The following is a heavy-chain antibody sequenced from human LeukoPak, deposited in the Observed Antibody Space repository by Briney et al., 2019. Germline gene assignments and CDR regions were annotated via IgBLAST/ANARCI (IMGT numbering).Heavy chain of an antibody. V-gene: IGHV4-61*09. D-gene: IGHD3-9*01. Sequence: SQTLSLTCTVSGGSISSGSYCWSWIRQPAGKGLEWIGHIYTSGSTNYNPSLKSRLTISVDTSKNQFSLKLSSVTAADTAVYYCARESVDLKTYYFDYWGQGTLVTVSS. CDR3: ARESVDLKTYYFDY. CDR1: GGSISSGSYC. J-gene: IGHJ4*02. CDR2: IYTSGST.